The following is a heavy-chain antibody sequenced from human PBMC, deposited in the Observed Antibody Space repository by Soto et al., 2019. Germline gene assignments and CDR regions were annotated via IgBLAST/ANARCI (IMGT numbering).Heavy chain of an antibody. CDR2: ISYDGSNK. D-gene: IGHD6-13*01. Sequence: GGSLRLSCAASGFTFSSYAMHWVRQAPGKGLEWVAVISYDGSNKYYADSVKGRFTISRDNSKNTLYLQMNSLRAEDTAVYYCAREGYSSSWYVPYYYYYGMDVWGQGTTVTVSS. J-gene: IGHJ6*02. CDR1: GFTFSSYA. V-gene: IGHV3-30-3*01. CDR3: AREGYSSSWYVPYYYYYGMDV.